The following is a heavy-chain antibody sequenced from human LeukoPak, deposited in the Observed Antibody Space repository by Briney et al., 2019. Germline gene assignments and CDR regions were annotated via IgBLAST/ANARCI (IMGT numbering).Heavy chain of an antibody. Sequence: GGSLRLSCAASGFTFSDNYMSWIRQAPGKGLEWVSYISSSGNTTYNADSVKGRFSITRDNAKNSLYLQMNSLRAEDTAVYYCARDWQWLVKSGNIDYWGQGTLVTVSS. J-gene: IGHJ4*02. CDR2: ISSSGNTT. CDR3: ARDWQWLVKSGNIDY. CDR1: GFTFSDNY. V-gene: IGHV3-11*04. D-gene: IGHD6-19*01.